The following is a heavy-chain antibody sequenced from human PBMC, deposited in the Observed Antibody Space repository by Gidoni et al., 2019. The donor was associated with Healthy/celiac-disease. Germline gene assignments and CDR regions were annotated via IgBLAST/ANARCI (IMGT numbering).Heavy chain of an antibody. CDR1: GGSISSGSYY. D-gene: IGHD3-10*01. Sequence: QVQLQEPGPGLVKPPQTLSLTCTVSGGSISSGSYYWSWIRQPAGKGLEWIGRIYTSGSTNYNPSLKSRVTMSVDTSKNQFALKLSSVTAADTAVYYCARGWGGGTFDPWGQGTLVTVSS. CDR3: ARGWGGGTFDP. V-gene: IGHV4-61*02. CDR2: IYTSGST. J-gene: IGHJ5*02.